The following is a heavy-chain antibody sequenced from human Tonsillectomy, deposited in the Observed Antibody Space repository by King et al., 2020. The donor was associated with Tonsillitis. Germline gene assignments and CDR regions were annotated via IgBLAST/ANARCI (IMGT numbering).Heavy chain of an antibody. CDR1: GYPFPHHG. CDR3: ARDRDSSNWYDFDY. J-gene: IGHJ4*02. Sequence: VQLVESGAEVKKPEASVKVSCKTSGYPFPHHGINWLRQAPGQGLEWVGWISPFNGNTNYELRFHGRATMTADTSASTVFMELRSLRSDDTAMYYCARDRDSSNWYDFDYWGQGTLVTVSS. CDR2: ISPFNGNT. D-gene: IGHD6-13*01. V-gene: IGHV1-18*01.